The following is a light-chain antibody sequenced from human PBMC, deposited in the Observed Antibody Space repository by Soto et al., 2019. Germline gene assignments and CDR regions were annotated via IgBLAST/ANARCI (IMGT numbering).Light chain of an antibody. CDR2: DAS. CDR3: QQYNTSPWT. V-gene: IGKV1-5*01. CDR1: QRISSW. J-gene: IGKJ1*01. Sequence: DIPMTQSPSTLSASVGDRVTITCRASQRISSWLAWYQQKPGKAPKFLIYDASRLESGVPSRFSGTGSGTEFTLTIDSLQPDDFATYYCQQYNTSPWTFGQGTKVEIK.